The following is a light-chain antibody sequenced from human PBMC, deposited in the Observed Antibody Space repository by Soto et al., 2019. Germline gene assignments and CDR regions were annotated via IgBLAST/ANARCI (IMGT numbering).Light chain of an antibody. V-gene: IGKV3-11*01. J-gene: IGKJ5*01. CDR3: QQRSNWPGIT. CDR2: DAS. CDR1: QSVSSY. Sequence: EIVLTQSPATLSLSPGERATLSCRASQSVSSYLAWYQQKPGQAPGLLIYDASNRATGIPARFSGSGSGTDFTLTISSLEPEDFAVYYCQQRSNWPGITFGQGTRLEIK.